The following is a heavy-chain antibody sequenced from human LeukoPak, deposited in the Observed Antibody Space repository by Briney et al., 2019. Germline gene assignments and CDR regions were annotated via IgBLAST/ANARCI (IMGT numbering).Heavy chain of an antibody. V-gene: IGHV3-30*02. CDR3: AKAYDFWSGHVDY. J-gene: IGHJ4*02. CDR1: GFTFSSYG. D-gene: IGHD3-3*01. CDR2: IRYDGSNK. Sequence: GGSLRLSCAASGFTFSSYGMHWVRQAPGKGLEWVAFIRYDGSNKYYADSVKGRFTISRDNSKNTLYLQMNSLRAEDTAVYYCAKAYDFWSGHVDYWGQGTLVTVSS.